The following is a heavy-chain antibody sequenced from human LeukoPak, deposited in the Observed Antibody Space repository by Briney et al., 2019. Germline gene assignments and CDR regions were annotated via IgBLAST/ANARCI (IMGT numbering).Heavy chain of an antibody. J-gene: IGHJ4*02. D-gene: IGHD2-2*01. Sequence: GESLKISRDTSGYPFNIYWIGWVRQMPGKGLEWMGIIYPGDSDTRYSPSFQGQVTISADKSISTAYLQWSSLRASDTAMYYCARRPLCSTSSCYDFDYWGQGTLVTVSP. CDR1: GYPFNIYW. CDR3: ARRPLCSTSSCYDFDY. CDR2: IYPGDSDT. V-gene: IGHV5-51*01.